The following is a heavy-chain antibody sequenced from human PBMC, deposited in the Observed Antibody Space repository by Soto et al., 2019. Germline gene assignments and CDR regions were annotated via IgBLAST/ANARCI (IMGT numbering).Heavy chain of an antibody. D-gene: IGHD6-19*01. CDR2: INHSGST. J-gene: IGHJ4*02. Sequence: QVQLQQWGAGLLKPSETLSLTCAVYGGSFSGYYWSWIRQPPGKGLEWIGEINHSGSTNYNPSLKSLVTISGDTSKNTFSLKLSSVTAAYTAVYYCARGKRLRTVAGATFDYWGQGTLVTVSS. CDR3: ARGKRLRTVAGATFDY. CDR1: GGSFSGYY. V-gene: IGHV4-34*01.